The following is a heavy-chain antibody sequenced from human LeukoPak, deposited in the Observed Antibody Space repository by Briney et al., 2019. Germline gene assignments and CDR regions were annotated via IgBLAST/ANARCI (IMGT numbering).Heavy chain of an antibody. CDR2: IYYSGST. Sequence: PSETLSLTCTVSGGSISSYYWSWIRQPPGKGLEWLGYIYYSGSTNYNPSLKSRVTISVDTSKNQFSLKLSSVTAADTAVYYCASGARINPDTIFGVDYYYYYMDVWGKGTTVTVSS. J-gene: IGHJ6*03. V-gene: IGHV4-59*08. CDR1: GGSISSYY. D-gene: IGHD3-3*01. CDR3: ASGARINPDTIFGVDYYYYYMDV.